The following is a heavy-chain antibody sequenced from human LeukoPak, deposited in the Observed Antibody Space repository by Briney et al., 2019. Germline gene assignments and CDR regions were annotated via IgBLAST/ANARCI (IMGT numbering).Heavy chain of an antibody. CDR1: GGSICSYY. J-gene: IGHJ4*02. V-gene: IGHV4-59*01. Sequence: SETLSLTCTVSGGSICSYYWSWIRQPPGKGLEWIGYIYYSGSTNYNPSLKSRVTISVDTSKNQFSLKLSSVTAADTAVYYCARGSRTYYYDSRGYYDYWGQGTLVTVSS. CDR2: IYYSGST. CDR3: ARGSRTYYYDSRGYYDY. D-gene: IGHD3-22*01.